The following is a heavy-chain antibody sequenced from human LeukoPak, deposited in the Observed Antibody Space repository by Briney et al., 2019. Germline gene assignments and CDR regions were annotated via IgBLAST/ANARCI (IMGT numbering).Heavy chain of an antibody. CDR1: GFTFSGSA. CDR3: AKGIAARPLYYFDY. V-gene: IGHV3-73*01. J-gene: IGHJ4*02. Sequence: GGSLRLSCAASGFTFSGSAMHWVRQASGKGLEWVGRIRSKANSYATAYAASVKGRFTISRDDSKDTAYLQMNSLKTEDTAVYYCAKGIAARPLYYFDYWGQGTLVTVSS. D-gene: IGHD6-6*01. CDR2: IRSKANSYAT.